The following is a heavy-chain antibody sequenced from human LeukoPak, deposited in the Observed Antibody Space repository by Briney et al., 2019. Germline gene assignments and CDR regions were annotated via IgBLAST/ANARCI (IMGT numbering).Heavy chain of an antibody. V-gene: IGHV1-2*06. Sequence: ASVKVSCKTSGNTFTGCYIHWVRQAPGQGREWVGRINPNSGDTKYAPKFQGRVTMTRDTSISTIYMELSSLRSDDTAVYYCAREYYDSSEFDSWGQGTLVTVSS. CDR1: GNTFTGCY. J-gene: IGHJ4*02. D-gene: IGHD3-22*01. CDR3: AREYYDSSEFDS. CDR2: INPNSGDT.